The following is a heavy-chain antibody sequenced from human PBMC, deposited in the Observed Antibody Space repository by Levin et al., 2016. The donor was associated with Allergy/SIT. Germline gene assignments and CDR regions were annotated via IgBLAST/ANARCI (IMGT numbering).Heavy chain of an antibody. Sequence: WIRQPPGKALEWLALIYWDDDKRYSPSLKSRLTITKDTSKNQVVLTMTNMDPVDTATYYCAHSLYSNYADYWGQGTLVTVSS. CDR3: AHSLYSNYADY. V-gene: IGHV2-5*02. CDR2: IYWDDDK. D-gene: IGHD1-26*01. J-gene: IGHJ4*02.